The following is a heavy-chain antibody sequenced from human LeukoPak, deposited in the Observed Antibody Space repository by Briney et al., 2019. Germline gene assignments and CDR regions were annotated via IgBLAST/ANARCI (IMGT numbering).Heavy chain of an antibody. J-gene: IGHJ4*02. CDR3: ARGQGFDY. CDR1: GFTVSGNY. V-gene: IGHV3-53*01. CDR2: LYSGGNT. Sequence: GGSLRLSCVASGFTVSGNYMSWVRQAPGKGLECVSVLYSGGNTYYADSVKGRFTISRDNSKNTLYLQMNNLRAEDTAVYYCARGQGFDYWGQGTLVTVSS.